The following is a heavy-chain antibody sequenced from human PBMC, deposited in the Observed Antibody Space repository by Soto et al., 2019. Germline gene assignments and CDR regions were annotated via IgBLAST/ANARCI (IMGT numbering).Heavy chain of an antibody. J-gene: IGHJ1*01. V-gene: IGHV4-34*01. CDR3: ARGRGAGAVTFGX. CDR2: INNSGSK. D-gene: IGHD6-13*01. CDR1: GGSFSGYY. Sequence: PSETLSLTCAVYGGSFSGYYWSWIRQPPGKGLEWILEINNSGSKNYNPSLKSRVTISVETSKNQFSLKLSSVTAADTAVYYCARGRGAGAVTFGXWGQGTLVTVSX.